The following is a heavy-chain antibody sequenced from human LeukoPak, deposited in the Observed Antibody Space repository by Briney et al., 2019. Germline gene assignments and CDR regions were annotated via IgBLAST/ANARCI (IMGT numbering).Heavy chain of an antibody. D-gene: IGHD4-17*01. V-gene: IGHV3-21*01. J-gene: IGHJ4*02. CDR2: ISSSSSYI. CDR3: ARDRSEDYGDYSCFDY. Sequence: TGGSLRLSCAASGFTFSSYSMNWVRQAPGKGLEWVSSISSSSSYIYYADSVKGRFTISRDNAKNSLYLQMNSLRAEDTAAYYCARDRSEDYGDYSCFDYWGQGTLVTVSS. CDR1: GFTFSSYS.